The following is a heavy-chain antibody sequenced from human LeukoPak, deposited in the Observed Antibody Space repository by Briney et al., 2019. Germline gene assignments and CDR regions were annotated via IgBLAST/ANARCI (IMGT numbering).Heavy chain of an antibody. CDR3: ATDREDYDSSGYYLSDAFDI. D-gene: IGHD3-22*01. Sequence: GGSLRLSCAASGFTFSSYEVNWVRQAPGKGLEWVSYISSSSATIYHADSVKGRFTVSRDNAKNSLYLQMDSLRVEDTAVYYCATDREDYDSSGYYLSDAFDIWGQGTMVTVSS. V-gene: IGHV3-48*03. CDR2: ISSSSATI. CDR1: GFTFSSYE. J-gene: IGHJ3*02.